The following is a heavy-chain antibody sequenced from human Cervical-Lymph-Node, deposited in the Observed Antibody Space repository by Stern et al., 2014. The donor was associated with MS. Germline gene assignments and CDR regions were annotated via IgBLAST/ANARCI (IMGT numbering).Heavy chain of an antibody. CDR1: GYTFTSYD. Sequence: QVQLVESGAEVKKPGASVKVSCKASGYTFTSYDINWVRQATGQGLEWMGWMNPNSGNTGYAQKFQGRVTMTRNTSISTAYMELSSLRSEDTAVYYCARGFTYYDFWSGYLGWYFDLWGRGTLVTVSS. V-gene: IGHV1-8*01. J-gene: IGHJ2*01. CDR2: MNPNSGNT. CDR3: ARGFTYYDFWSGYLGWYFDL. D-gene: IGHD3-3*01.